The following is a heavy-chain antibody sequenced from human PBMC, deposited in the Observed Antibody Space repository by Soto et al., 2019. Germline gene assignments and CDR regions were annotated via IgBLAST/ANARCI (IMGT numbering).Heavy chain of an antibody. CDR1: GYTFTSYA. J-gene: IGHJ4*02. CDR3: ARGPFYYYDSSGYFEY. Sequence: GASVKVSCKASGYTFTSYAMHWVRQAPGQRLEWMGWINAGNGNTKYSQKFQGRVTITRDTSASTAYMELSSLRSEDTAVYYCARGPFYYYDSSGYFEYWGQGTLVTVSS. D-gene: IGHD3-22*01. V-gene: IGHV1-3*01. CDR2: INAGNGNT.